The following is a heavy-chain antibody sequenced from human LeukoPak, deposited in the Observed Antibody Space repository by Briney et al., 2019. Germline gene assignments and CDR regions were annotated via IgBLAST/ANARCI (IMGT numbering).Heavy chain of an antibody. CDR3: AKDRAFGEIYYFDY. CDR2: ISSSGNTI. D-gene: IGHD3-16*01. Sequence: GGSLRLSCAASGFTFSDYYMNWIRQAPGKGLEWVSYISSSGNTIYYADSVKGRFTISRDNSKNTLYLQMNSLRAEDTAVYYCAKDRAFGEIYYFDYWGQGTLVTVSS. CDR1: GFTFSDYY. J-gene: IGHJ4*02. V-gene: IGHV3-11*01.